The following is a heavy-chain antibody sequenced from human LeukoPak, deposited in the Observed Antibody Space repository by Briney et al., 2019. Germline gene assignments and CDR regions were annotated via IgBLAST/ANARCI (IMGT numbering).Heavy chain of an antibody. CDR2: ISDSGGTT. CDR1: GFTFRTYA. V-gene: IGHV3-23*01. CDR3: AKSSDGSTSFDQ. D-gene: IGHD2-2*01. J-gene: IGHJ4*02. Sequence: PGRSLRLSCAASGFTFRTYAMSWVRQAPGEGLEWVSGISDSGGTTYYVDSVKGRFTISRDNSKNTLYLQINSLRAEDMALYYCAKSSDGSTSFDQWGQGTLVTVSS.